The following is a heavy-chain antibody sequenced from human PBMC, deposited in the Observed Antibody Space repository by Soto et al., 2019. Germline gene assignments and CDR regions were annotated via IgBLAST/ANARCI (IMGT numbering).Heavy chain of an antibody. CDR3: ARHRVGTIEYYYYGMDV. D-gene: IGHD3-3*01. CDR2: IYPGDSDT. CDR1: GYSFTSYW. V-gene: IGHV5-51*01. J-gene: IGHJ6*02. Sequence: PGESLKISCKGSGYSFTSYWIGWVRQMPGKGLEWMGIIYPGDSDTRYSPSFHGQVTISADKSISTAYLQWSRLKASDAAMYYCARHRVGTIEYYYYGMDVWGQGTTVTVSS.